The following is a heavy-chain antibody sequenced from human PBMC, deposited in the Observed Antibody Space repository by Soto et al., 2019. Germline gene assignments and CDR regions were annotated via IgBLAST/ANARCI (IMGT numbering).Heavy chain of an antibody. CDR2: MYNSGST. Sequence: PSETLSLTCTVSGGSIRTYYWSWIRQPPGKGLEWIGSMYNSGSTNYNPSLKSRVTISVDTSKNQFSLKLSSVTAADTAVYYCARSLNTMVPDADWFHGTLFTVSS. CDR1: GGSIRTYY. CDR3: ARSLNTMVPDAD. D-gene: IGHD3-10*01. V-gene: IGHV4-59*08. J-gene: IGHJ4*01.